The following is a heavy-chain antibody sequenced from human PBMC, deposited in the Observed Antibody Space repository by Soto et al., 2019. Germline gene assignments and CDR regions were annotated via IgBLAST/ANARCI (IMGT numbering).Heavy chain of an antibody. J-gene: IGHJ3*01. CDR3: TTGVGYNWNADDPFDV. Sequence: PGGSLRLSCAASGFTFNTYGIHWVRQAPGKGLQWVAVIWSDGSNKYYADSVKGRFTVSRDSSKNTLYLQMNSLRAEDTAVYYCTTGVGYNWNADDPFDVWGQGTMVTVSS. CDR1: GFTFNTYG. V-gene: IGHV3-33*01. D-gene: IGHD1-1*01. CDR2: IWSDGSNK.